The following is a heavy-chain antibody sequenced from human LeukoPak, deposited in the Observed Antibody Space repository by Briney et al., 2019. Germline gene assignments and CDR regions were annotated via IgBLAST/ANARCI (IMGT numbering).Heavy chain of an antibody. V-gene: IGHV1-8*03. CDR2: MNPNSGNI. D-gene: IGHD6-13*01. CDR1: GYTFTTYD. Sequence: ASVKVSCKASGYTFTTYDINWVRQATGQGLEWTGWMNPNSGNIGYAQKFQGRVTITTNTSISTAYMELTSLKSEDTAVYYCARVTYSSPDYWGQGTLVTVSA. CDR3: ARVTYSSPDY. J-gene: IGHJ4*02.